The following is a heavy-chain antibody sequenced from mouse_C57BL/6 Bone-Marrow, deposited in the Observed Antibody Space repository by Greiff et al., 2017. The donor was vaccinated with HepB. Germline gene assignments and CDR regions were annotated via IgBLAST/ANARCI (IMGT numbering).Heavy chain of an antibody. D-gene: IGHD4-1*01. CDR1: GFTFSDYY. CDR2: INYDGSST. J-gene: IGHJ4*01. CDR3: ARDGELGGAMDY. V-gene: IGHV5-16*01. Sequence: EVHLVESEGGLVQPGSSMKLSCTASGFTFSDYYMAWVRQVPEKGLEWVANINYDGSSTYYLDSLKSRFIISRDNAKNILYLQMSSLKSEDTATYYCARDGELGGAMDYWGQGTSVTVSS.